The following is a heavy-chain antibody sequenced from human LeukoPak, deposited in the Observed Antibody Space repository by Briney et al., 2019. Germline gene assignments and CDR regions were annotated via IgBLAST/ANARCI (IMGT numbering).Heavy chain of an antibody. Sequence: ASVKVSCKASGYTFTNYALHWVRQAPGQRVEWMGWINAGNGDTKYSQKFQGRVTITRDTSASTAYMELSSLGSEDTAVYHCARGYCSTTSCQYYFDYWGQGTLVTVSS. D-gene: IGHD2-2*01. CDR3: ARGYCSTTSCQYYFDY. CDR1: GYTFTNYA. J-gene: IGHJ4*02. V-gene: IGHV1-3*01. CDR2: INAGNGDT.